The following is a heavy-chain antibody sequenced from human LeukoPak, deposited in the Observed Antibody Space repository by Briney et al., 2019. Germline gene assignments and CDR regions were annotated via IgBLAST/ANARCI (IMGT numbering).Heavy chain of an antibody. CDR3: ARGGADYYDSSGSIGAFDI. CDR1: GYTFTSYG. V-gene: IGHV1-18*01. J-gene: IGHJ3*02. Sequence: ASVKVSCKASGYTFTSYGISWVRQAPGQGLEWMGWISAYNGNTNYAQKLQGRVTMTTDTSTSTAYMELRSLRSDDTAVYYCARGGADYYDSSGSIGAFDIWGQGTMVTVSS. CDR2: ISAYNGNT. D-gene: IGHD3-22*01.